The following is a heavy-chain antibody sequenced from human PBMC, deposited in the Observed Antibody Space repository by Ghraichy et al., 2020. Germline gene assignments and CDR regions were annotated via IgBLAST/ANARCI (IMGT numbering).Heavy chain of an antibody. Sequence: SVKVSCKASGGIFSSYAISWVRQAPGQGLEWMGGIIPIFGTANYAQKFQGRVTITADESTSTAYMELSSLRSEDTAVYYCARDRADSSSYYYYMDVWGKGTTVTVSS. J-gene: IGHJ6*03. CDR2: IIPIFGTA. CDR1: GGIFSSYA. V-gene: IGHV1-69*13. D-gene: IGHD6-13*01. CDR3: ARDRADSSSYYYYMDV.